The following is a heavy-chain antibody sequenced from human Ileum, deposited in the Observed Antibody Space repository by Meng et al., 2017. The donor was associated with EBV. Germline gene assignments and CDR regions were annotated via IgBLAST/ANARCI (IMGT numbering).Heavy chain of an antibody. J-gene: IGHJ5*02. Sequence: LGGSGGDFVRPVGSWRLACGASGFSFSDYDMSWSRQAPGKVLEWIAYISSSGSPTYYVDSVKGRFTISRDNGKNSVYLQMDSLRVEDTAVYYCASLTPWGQGTLVTVSS. CDR1: GFSFSDYD. V-gene: IGHV3-11*01. CDR2: ISSSGSPT. D-gene: IGHD3-9*01. CDR3: ASLTP.